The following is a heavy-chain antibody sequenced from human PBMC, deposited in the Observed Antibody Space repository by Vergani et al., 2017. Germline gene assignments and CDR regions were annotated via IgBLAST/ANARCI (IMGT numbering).Heavy chain of an antibody. Sequence: EVQLVESGGGLVQPGGSLRLSCAASGSTFSSYAMNWVRQAPGKGLEWVLYISRSSSTIYYADSVKGRFTISRDNAKNSLHLQMNNLRAEDTAVYYCARQSRDVCCTNGVCPLGYWGQGALVTVSS. CDR2: ISRSSSTI. V-gene: IGHV3-48*01. CDR3: ARQSRDVCCTNGVCPLGY. D-gene: IGHD2-8*01. CDR1: GSTFSSYA. J-gene: IGHJ4*02.